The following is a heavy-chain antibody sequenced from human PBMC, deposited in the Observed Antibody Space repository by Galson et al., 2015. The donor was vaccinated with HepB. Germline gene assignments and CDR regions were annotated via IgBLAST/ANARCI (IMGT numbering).Heavy chain of an antibody. Sequence: SVKVSCKASGYSLTTYGVVWLRQAPGQGLEWMGWINTETGNPTYGRGFTGRFVFSWDTSVNTAHLQISSLKTEDTAVYYCARVREGISLTGAFEYYGMDVWGQVTTVTVSS. CDR2: INTETGNP. D-gene: IGHD3-9*01. CDR1: GYSLTTYG. CDR3: ARVREGISLTGAFEYYGMDV. J-gene: IGHJ6*02. V-gene: IGHV7-4-1*02.